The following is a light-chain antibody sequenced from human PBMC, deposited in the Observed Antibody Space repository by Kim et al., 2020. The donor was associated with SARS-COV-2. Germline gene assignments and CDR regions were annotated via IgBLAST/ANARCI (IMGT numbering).Light chain of an antibody. J-gene: IGLJ3*02. CDR2: GNS. Sequence: QSVLTQPPSVSGAPGQRVTISCTGSSSNIGAGYDVHWYQQLPGTAPKLLIYGNSNRPSGVPDRFSGSKSGTSDSLAITGLQAEDEADYYCQSYDSSLSGWVFRGGTQVAV. CDR3: QSYDSSLSGWV. CDR1: SSNIGAGYD. V-gene: IGLV1-40*01.